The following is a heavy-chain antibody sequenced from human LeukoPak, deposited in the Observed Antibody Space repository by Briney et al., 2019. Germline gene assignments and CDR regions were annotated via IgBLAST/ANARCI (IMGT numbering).Heavy chain of an antibody. CDR2: INPNSGGT. Sequence: GASVKVSCKASGYTFTGYYMHWVRQAPGQGLEWMGWINPNSGGTNYAQKFQGRVTMTRDTSICTAYMELSRLRSDDTAVYYCARDARHYYDSSGYPNWFDPWGQGTLVTVSS. CDR1: GYTFTGYY. V-gene: IGHV1-2*02. CDR3: ARDARHYYDSSGYPNWFDP. J-gene: IGHJ5*02. D-gene: IGHD3-22*01.